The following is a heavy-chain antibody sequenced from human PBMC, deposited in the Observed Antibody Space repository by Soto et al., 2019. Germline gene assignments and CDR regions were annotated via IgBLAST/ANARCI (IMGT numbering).Heavy chain of an antibody. CDR1: GYSISSGYY. D-gene: IGHD3-9*01. V-gene: IGHV4-38-2*01. Sequence: XETLSLTRVVSGYSISSGYYCGWIRQPPGKGLEWIGNIYHSGSTYYNPSLKSRVTISVDTSKNQFSLKLLSVTAADAALYYCARAKADTTLVVNPTYYFDYWGQGTLVTVSS. CDR2: IYHSGST. CDR3: ARAKADTTLVVNPTYYFDY. J-gene: IGHJ4*02.